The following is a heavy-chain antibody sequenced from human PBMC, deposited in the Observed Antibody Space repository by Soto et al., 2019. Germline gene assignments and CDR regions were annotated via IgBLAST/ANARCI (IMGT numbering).Heavy chain of an antibody. Sequence: PSETLSLTCAVYGGSFSGYYWSWIRQPPGKGLEWIGEINHSGSTNYNPSLKSRVTISVDTSKNQFSLKLSSVTAADTAVYYCARGNRIAAAGTGYFDYWGQGTRVTVSS. J-gene: IGHJ4*02. CDR2: INHSGST. CDR1: GGSFSGYY. D-gene: IGHD6-13*01. V-gene: IGHV4-34*01. CDR3: ARGNRIAAAGTGYFDY.